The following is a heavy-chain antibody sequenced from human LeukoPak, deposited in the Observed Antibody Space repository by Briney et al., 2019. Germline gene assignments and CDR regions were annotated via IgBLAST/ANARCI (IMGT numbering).Heavy chain of an antibody. Sequence: TGGSLRLSCAASGFTFSSYSMNWVRQAPGKGLEWVSSISSSSSYIYYADSVKGRFTISRDNAKNSLYLQMNSLRAEDTAVYYCARGRIVPAASKYYFDYWGQGTLVTVSS. CDR2: ISSSSSYI. D-gene: IGHD2-2*01. CDR1: GFTFSSYS. V-gene: IGHV3-21*01. CDR3: ARGRIVPAASKYYFDY. J-gene: IGHJ4*02.